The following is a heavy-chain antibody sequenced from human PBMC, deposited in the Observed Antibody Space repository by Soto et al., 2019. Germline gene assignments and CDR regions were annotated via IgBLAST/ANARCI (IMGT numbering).Heavy chain of an antibody. CDR1: GYTFSKYW. D-gene: IGHD3-3*01. V-gene: IGHV5-51*01. Sequence: GESLKISCQASGYTFSKYWIAWLRQMPVKGLEYVGIVYPGDSDTRYSPSFQGQVTISVDTSTSTAYMQWNSLKASDSAMYYCARRLKDDSRSSPYYSALDVWGRGTKVTVSS. CDR2: VYPGDSDT. J-gene: IGHJ6*02. CDR3: ARRLKDDSRSSPYYSALDV.